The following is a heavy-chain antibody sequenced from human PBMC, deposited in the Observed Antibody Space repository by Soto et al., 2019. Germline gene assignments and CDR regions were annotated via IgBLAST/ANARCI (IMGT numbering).Heavy chain of an antibody. Sequence: QVQLVQSGAEVKKPGSSVKVSCKASGGTFSSYAISWVRQAPGQGLEWMGGIIPIFGTANYAQKFQGRVTITADESTSTAYMELSSLRSEDTTVYYCARVSGGSGSAAYYYGMDVWGQGTTVTVSS. V-gene: IGHV1-69*01. CDR3: ARVSGGSGSAAYYYGMDV. CDR2: IIPIFGTA. CDR1: GGTFSSYA. D-gene: IGHD3-10*01. J-gene: IGHJ6*02.